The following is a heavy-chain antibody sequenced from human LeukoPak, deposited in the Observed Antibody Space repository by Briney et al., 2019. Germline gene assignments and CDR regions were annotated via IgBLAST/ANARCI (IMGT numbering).Heavy chain of an antibody. J-gene: IGHJ5*02. Sequence: GGSLRLSCAASGFTFSSYCMHWVRQAPGKGLVWVSRINSDGSSTNYADSVKGRFTISRDNAKNTLYLQMNSLRAEDTAVYYCAREDLMAAAGGWFDPWGQGTLVTVSS. CDR2: INSDGSST. CDR1: GFTFSSYC. V-gene: IGHV3-74*01. D-gene: IGHD6-13*01. CDR3: AREDLMAAAGGWFDP.